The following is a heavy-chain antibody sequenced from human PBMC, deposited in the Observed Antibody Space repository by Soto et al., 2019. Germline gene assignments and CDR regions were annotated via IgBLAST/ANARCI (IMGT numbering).Heavy chain of an antibody. Sequence: QIQLVQSGAEVKKPGASVKVSCKTSGYPFTNYDINWVRQATGQGLEWMGYMSPNSGNTGYGQKLQSRVTMTRDTCRSEAYMELSSLRSEDTAVYYCVTWGRSGCVTGFYWGQGTMVTASS. CDR3: VTWGRSGCVTGFY. CDR1: GYPFTNYD. D-gene: IGHD6-19*01. CDR2: MSPNSGNT. J-gene: IGHJ4*02. V-gene: IGHV1-8*01.